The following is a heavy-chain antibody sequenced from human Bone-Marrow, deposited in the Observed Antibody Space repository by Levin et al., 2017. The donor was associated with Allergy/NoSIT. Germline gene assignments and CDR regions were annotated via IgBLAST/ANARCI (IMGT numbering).Heavy chain of an antibody. CDR3: TTVASSIATYYFDY. CDR2: IKSKTDGGTT. J-gene: IGHJ4*02. D-gene: IGHD2-2*01. V-gene: IGHV3-15*01. CDR1: GFTFSNAW. Sequence: PGASVKVSCAASGFTFSNAWMSWVRQAPGKGLEWVGRIKSKTDGGTTDYAAPVKGRFTISRDDSKNTLYLQMNSLKTEDTAVYYCTTVASSIATYYFDYWGQGTLVTVSS.